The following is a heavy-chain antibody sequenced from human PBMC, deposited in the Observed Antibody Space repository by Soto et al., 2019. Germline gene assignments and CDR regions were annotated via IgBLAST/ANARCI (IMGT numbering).Heavy chain of an antibody. CDR3: ARTSAAGKYYYGIDV. Sequence: GESLKISCKGSGYSFTSYWIGWVRQMPGKGLEWMGIIYPGDSDTRYSPSFQGQVTISADKSISTAYLQWSSLKASDTAMYYCARTSAAGKYYYGIDVWGQGTTVTVSS. CDR2: IYPGDSDT. CDR1: GYSFTSYW. D-gene: IGHD6-13*01. J-gene: IGHJ6*02. V-gene: IGHV5-51*01.